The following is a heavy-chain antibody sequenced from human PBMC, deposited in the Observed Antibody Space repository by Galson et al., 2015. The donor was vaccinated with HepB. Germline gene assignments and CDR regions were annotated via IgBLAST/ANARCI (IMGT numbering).Heavy chain of an antibody. CDR3: AADRRIAARQRGTLYYYYYYMDV. CDR2: IVVGSGNT. D-gene: IGHD6-6*01. J-gene: IGHJ6*03. V-gene: IGHV1-58*01. Sequence: SVKVSCKASGFTFTSSAVQWVRQARGQRLEWIGWIVVGSGNTNYAQKFQERATITRDMSTSTAYMELSSLRSEDTAVYYCAADRRIAARQRGTLYYYYYYMDVWGKGTTVTVSS. CDR1: GFTFTSSA.